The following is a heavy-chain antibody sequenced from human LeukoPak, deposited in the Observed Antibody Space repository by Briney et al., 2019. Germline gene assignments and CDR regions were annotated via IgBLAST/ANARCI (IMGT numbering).Heavy chain of an antibody. CDR2: IYYSGST. CDR3: AREDSGSYYGYYFDY. CDR1: GGSISSSSYY. Sequence: SETLSLTCAVSGGSISSSSYYWDWIRQPPGKGLEWIASIYYSGSTYYNPSLKSRVTISVDTSKNQFSLKLSSVTAADTAVYYCAREDSGSYYGYYFDYWGQGTLVTVSS. J-gene: IGHJ4*02. D-gene: IGHD1-26*01. V-gene: IGHV4-39*01.